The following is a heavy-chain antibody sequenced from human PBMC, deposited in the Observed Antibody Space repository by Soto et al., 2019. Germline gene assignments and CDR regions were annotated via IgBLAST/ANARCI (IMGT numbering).Heavy chain of an antibody. J-gene: IGHJ4*02. CDR2: LGGTGGRA. V-gene: IGHV3-23*01. CDR1: GFTCSSYA. D-gene: IGHD3-9*01. Sequence: PGGSLRLSCSASGFTCSSYAMCGVCQAPGRGLEWVSALGGTGGRAYYADSVKGRFTVSRDNSRNTLFLQMNSLRVEDTAIYYCAKADRPYYEILTGPDYWGQGTLVTVSS. CDR3: AKADRPYYEILTGPDY.